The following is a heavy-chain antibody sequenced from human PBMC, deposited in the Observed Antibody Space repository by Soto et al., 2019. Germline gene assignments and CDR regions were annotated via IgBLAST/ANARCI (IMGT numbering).Heavy chain of an antibody. D-gene: IGHD6-13*01. CDR1: GFTFSSSD. J-gene: IGHJ2*01. Sequence: GGSLRLSCAASGFTFSSSDMHWVRQVTGKGLEWVSAIGRGGDTYYPGSVKGRFTISRDNSKNTLNLQMNSLRADDTATYFCVRGIPSQYSSTWPYWHFDLWGPGTLVTVSS. CDR2: IGRGGDT. V-gene: IGHV3-13*01. CDR3: VRGIPSQYSSTWPYWHFDL.